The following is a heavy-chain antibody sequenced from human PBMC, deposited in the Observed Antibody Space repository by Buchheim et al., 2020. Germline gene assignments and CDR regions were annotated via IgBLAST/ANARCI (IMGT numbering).Heavy chain of an antibody. CDR2: IWYDGSNK. J-gene: IGHJ5*02. V-gene: IGHV3-33*01. D-gene: IGHD4-17*01. CDR3: ARDSVNGDYVGWFDP. Sequence: QVQLVESGGGVVQPGRSLRLSCAASGFTFSSYGMHWVRQAPGKGLEWVAVIWYDGSNKYYADSVKGRFTISRANSKNTLYLQMNSLRAEDTAVYYCARDSVNGDYVGWFDPWGQGTL. CDR1: GFTFSSYG.